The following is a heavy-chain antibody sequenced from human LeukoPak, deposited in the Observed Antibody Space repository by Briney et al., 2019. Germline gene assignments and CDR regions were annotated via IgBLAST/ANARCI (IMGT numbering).Heavy chain of an antibody. D-gene: IGHD5-18*01. J-gene: IGHJ4*02. CDR3: ARVYTAASLAIDY. Sequence: GGSLRLSCAASGFTFSDYNMNWVRQAPGTGLDWVSVISSSSTYIYYADSVKGRFTISRDNAKNSLYLQMNSLRAKDTAVYYCARVYTAASLAIDYWGQGGLVTVST. CDR2: ISSSSTYI. V-gene: IGHV3-21*04. CDR1: GFTFSDYN.